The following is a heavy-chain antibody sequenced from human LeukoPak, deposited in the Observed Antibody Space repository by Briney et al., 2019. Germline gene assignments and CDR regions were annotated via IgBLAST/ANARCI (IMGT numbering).Heavy chain of an antibody. CDR2: IYWNDDK. D-gene: IGHD2/OR15-2a*01. CDR3: ARNTTAFDY. V-gene: IGHV2-5*01. Sequence: SGPTLVNPTQTLTLTCTFSGFSLSTSGVGVGWIRQPPGKALEWLALIYWNDDKRYSPSLKSRLTITKDPSKNQVVLTMTNMDPVDTATSYCARNTTAFDYWGQGALVTVSS. CDR1: GFSLSTSGVG. J-gene: IGHJ4*02.